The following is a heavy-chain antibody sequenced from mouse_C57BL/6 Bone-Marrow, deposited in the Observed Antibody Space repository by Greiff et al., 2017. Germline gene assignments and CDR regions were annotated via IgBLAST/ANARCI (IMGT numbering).Heavy chain of an antibody. CDR3: ARITSGVAEGYAMDD. J-gene: IGHJ4*01. V-gene: IGHV1-64*01. CDR2: IHPNSGST. CDR1: GYTFTSYW. Sequence: QVQLQQPGAELVKPGASVTLSCKASGYTFTSYWMHWVKQRPGQGLEWIGMIHPNSGSTNYNAKFMSKATLTVDKSSSTAYMQLSSLTSEDSAVYYCARITSGVAEGYAMDDWGKGTSVTVSS. D-gene: IGHD1-1*01.